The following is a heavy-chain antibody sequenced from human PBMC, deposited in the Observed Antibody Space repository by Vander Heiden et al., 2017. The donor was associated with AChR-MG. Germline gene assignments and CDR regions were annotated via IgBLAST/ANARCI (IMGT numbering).Heavy chain of an antibody. J-gene: IGHJ4*02. D-gene: IGHD3-10*01. CDR2: INHSGST. Sequence: QVQLQQWGAGLLKPSETLSLTCAVYGGSFSGYYWSWIRQPPGKGLEWIGEINHSGSTNYNPSLKSRVTISVDTSKNQFSLKLSSVTAADTAVYYCARATVRGRIGDYWGQGTLVTVSS. CDR3: ARATVRGRIGDY. CDR1: GGSFSGYY. V-gene: IGHV4-34*01.